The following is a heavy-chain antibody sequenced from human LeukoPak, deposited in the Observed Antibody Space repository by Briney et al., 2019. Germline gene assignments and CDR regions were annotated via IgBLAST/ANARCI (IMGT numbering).Heavy chain of an antibody. CDR3: AGAAEYNWFDP. CDR2: IYYSGST. V-gene: IGHV4-59*01. Sequence: SETLSLTCTVSVGSISSYYWNWIRQPPGKGLEWIGYIYYSGSTNHNPSLKSRVTISVDTSKNQFSLKLNSVTAADTAVYYCAGAAEYNWFDPWGQGTLVTVSS. CDR1: VGSISSYY. J-gene: IGHJ5*02.